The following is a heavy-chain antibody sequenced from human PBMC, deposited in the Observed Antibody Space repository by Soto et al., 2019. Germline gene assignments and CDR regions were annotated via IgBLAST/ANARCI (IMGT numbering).Heavy chain of an antibody. CDR2: ISVSDAFI. D-gene: IGHD1-20*01. V-gene: IGHV3-23*01. CDR3: TRETVAGITGLDY. Sequence: GSLRLSCAASGFNVGAFAVNWVRQAPGKGLEWVSGISVSDAFIYYADSVRGRFSISRDASENILYLQMNSLRVDDTALYYCTRETVAGITGLDYWGPGALVTVSS. CDR1: GFNVGAFA. J-gene: IGHJ4*02.